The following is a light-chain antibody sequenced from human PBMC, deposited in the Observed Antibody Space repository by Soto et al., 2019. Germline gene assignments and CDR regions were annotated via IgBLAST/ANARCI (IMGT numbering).Light chain of an antibody. J-gene: IGLJ2*01. CDR1: SSNIGAGYD. Sequence: QSVLTQPPSVSGAPGQRVTISCTGSSSNIGAGYDVHWYQQLPGTAPKLLIYGNSNRPSGVPDRFSGSKSGTSASLAITGLQDEEEADDYCQSYDSSLSGVVFGGGTKLTVL. CDR3: QSYDSSLSGVV. V-gene: IGLV1-40*01. CDR2: GNS.